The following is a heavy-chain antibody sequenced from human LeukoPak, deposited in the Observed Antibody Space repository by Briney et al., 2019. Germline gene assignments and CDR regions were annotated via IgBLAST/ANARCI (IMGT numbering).Heavy chain of an antibody. CDR1: GYSFTSYW. V-gene: IGHV5-51*01. J-gene: IGHJ6*02. CDR3: ASTIGNIAVVPAAKKTTYYYGMDV. D-gene: IGHD2-2*01. Sequence: GESLKISCKGSGYSFTSYWIGWVRQMPGKGLEWMGIIYPGDSDTRYSPSFQGQVTISADKSISTAYLQWSSLKASDTAMYYCASTIGNIAVVPAAKKTTYYYGMDVWGQGTTVTVSS. CDR2: IYPGDSDT.